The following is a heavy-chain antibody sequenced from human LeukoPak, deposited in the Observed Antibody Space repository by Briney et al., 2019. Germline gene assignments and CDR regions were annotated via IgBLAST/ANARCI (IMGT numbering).Heavy chain of an antibody. V-gene: IGHV4-34*01. Sequence: SETLSLTCAVYGGSFSGYYWSWSRQPPGKGLEGIGEINHSGSTNYNPSLNSRVTLSVDTSKNQFSLKLSSVTAADTAVYYCARATRRVWGTLDYWGQGTLVTVSS. CDR3: ARATRRVWGTLDY. J-gene: IGHJ4*02. CDR1: GGSFSGYY. D-gene: IGHD7-27*01. CDR2: INHSGST.